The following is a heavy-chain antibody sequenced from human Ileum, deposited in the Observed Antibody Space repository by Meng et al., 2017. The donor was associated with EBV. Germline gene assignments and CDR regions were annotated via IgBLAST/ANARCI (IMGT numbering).Heavy chain of an antibody. V-gene: IGHV6-1*01. J-gene: IGHJ5*02. CDR1: GESVSSDNTA. CDR3: ATSRIAKFDR. Sequence: PGLGHPASNPSPAGGISGESVSSDNTAWNWIRQSPARGLEWLGRTYRRSRWYYDYALSVKSRINISPDTSKNQVSLQLNSVTDEDTGIYYCATSRIAKFDRWGQGTLVTVSS. CDR2: TYRRSRWYY.